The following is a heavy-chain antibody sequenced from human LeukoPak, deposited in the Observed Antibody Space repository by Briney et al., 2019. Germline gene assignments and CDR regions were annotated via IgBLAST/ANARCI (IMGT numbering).Heavy chain of an antibody. V-gene: IGHV4-61*02. Sequence: SQTLSLTCTVSGGSISSGSYYWSWIRQPAGKGLEWIGRIYTSGSTNYNPSLKSRVTISVDTSKNQFSLKLSSVTAADTAVYYCARVLRRGWLDYWGQGTLVTVSS. D-gene: IGHD6-19*01. J-gene: IGHJ4*02. CDR2: IYTSGST. CDR3: ARVLRRGWLDY. CDR1: GGSISSGSYY.